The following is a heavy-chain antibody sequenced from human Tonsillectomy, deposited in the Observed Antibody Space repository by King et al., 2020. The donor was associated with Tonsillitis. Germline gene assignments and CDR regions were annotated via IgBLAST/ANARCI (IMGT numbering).Heavy chain of an antibody. D-gene: IGHD3-9*01. CDR1: GFTVSSNY. J-gene: IGHJ3*02. CDR2: MYSGGTT. Sequence: QLVQSGGGLVQPGGSLRLSCAASGFTVSSNYMSWVRQAPGKGLEWVSVMYSGGTTYYADSVTGRFTISRDNSKNTLYLQMNSLRAEDTAVYYCARADQYYDILTGYYRAAAFDIWGQGTMVTVSS. V-gene: IGHV3-66*01. CDR3: ARADQYYDILTGYYRAAAFDI.